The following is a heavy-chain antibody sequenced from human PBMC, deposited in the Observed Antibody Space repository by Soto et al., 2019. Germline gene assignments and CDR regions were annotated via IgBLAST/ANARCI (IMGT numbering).Heavy chain of an antibody. D-gene: IGHD3-3*01. Sequence: GESLKISCKGSGYSFTSYWISWVRQMPGKGLEWMGRIDPSDSYTNYSPSFQGHVTISADKSISTAYLQWSSLKASDTAMYYCARLYYDFWSGYPNPHYYYYGMDVWGQGPTVTVSS. CDR3: ARLYYDFWSGYPNPHYYYYGMDV. CDR1: GYSFTSYW. CDR2: IDPSDSYT. J-gene: IGHJ6*02. V-gene: IGHV5-10-1*01.